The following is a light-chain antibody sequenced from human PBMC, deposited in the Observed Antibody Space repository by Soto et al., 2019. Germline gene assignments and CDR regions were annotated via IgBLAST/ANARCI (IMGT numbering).Light chain of an antibody. CDR3: LHYNNWPLLT. V-gene: IGKV3-15*01. J-gene: IGKJ4*01. CDR2: GAS. CDR1: QSVSSN. Sequence: EIVMTQSPATLSVSPGERATLSCRASQSVSSNLAWYQQKPGQAPRLLIFGASTRATGIPARFSGSGSGTEFTLTISSLQSEDFAVYYCLHYNNWPLLTFGGGTKVEIK.